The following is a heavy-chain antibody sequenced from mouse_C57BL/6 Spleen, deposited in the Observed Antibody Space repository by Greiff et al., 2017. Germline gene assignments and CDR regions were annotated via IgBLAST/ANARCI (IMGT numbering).Heavy chain of an antibody. D-gene: IGHD2-4*01. J-gene: IGHJ2*01. V-gene: IGHV3-6*01. Sequence: ESGPGLVKPSQSLSLTCSVTGYSITSGYYWNWIRQFPGNKLEWMGYISYDGSNNYNPSLKNRISITRDTSKNQFFLKLNSVTTEDTATYYCARRTYDYYFDYGGQGTTLTVSS. CDR2: ISYDGSN. CDR3: ARRTYDYYFDY. CDR1: GYSITSGYY.